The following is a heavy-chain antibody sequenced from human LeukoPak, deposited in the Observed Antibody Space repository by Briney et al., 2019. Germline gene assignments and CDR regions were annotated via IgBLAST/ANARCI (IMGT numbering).Heavy chain of an antibody. D-gene: IGHD1-26*01. CDR1: GFTASSNY. CDR2: IYSGGST. Sequence: GGSLRLSCAASGFTASSNYMSWVRQAPGKGLEWVSVIYSGGSTYYADSVKGRFTISRDNSKNTLYLQMNSLRAEDTAVYYCARVPIYSGSFSGDYYFDYWGQGTLVTVSS. V-gene: IGHV3-66*01. J-gene: IGHJ4*02. CDR3: ARVPIYSGSFSGDYYFDY.